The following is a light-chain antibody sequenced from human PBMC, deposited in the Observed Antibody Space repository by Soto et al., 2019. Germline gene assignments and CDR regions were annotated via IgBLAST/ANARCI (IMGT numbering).Light chain of an antibody. V-gene: IGKV1-5*03. CDR2: KAS. Sequence: DIEMTQSPSTLSASVGDRVTITCRASQSISSWLAWYQKKPGKAPKLLIYKASSLESGVPSRLRGSGYGTEFTITISSLQTDDFATYYCQQYNSYSWTFGHGTQVDIK. CDR1: QSISSW. CDR3: QQYNSYSWT. J-gene: IGKJ1*01.